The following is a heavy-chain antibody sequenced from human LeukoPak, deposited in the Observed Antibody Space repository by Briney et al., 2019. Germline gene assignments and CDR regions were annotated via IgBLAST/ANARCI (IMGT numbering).Heavy chain of an antibody. J-gene: IGHJ4*02. D-gene: IGHD4-17*01. CDR3: ARGSRPVTPKFDY. CDR1: NYTFTNYG. Sequence: ASVKVSCKASNYTFTNYGISWVRQAPGQGLEWMGWISTYNGNRNYAQNFQGRVTMTTDTSTSTAYMELRSLRSDDTAVYYCARGSRPVTPKFDYWGQGTLVSVSS. CDR2: ISTYNGNR. V-gene: IGHV1-18*01.